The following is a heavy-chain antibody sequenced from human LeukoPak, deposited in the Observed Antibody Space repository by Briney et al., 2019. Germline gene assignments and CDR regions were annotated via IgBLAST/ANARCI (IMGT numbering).Heavy chain of an antibody. J-gene: IGHJ4*02. D-gene: IGHD1-7*01. Sequence: SETLSLTCTVSGGSISTSGYYWGWIRQPPGKGLEWIGSIFYSGTTHYNPSLQSRVTVSADTSGNQFSLRLSSVSAADTAVYYCTRRGTRQPTTTNPTPAFDYWGQGMLVTVSS. CDR2: IFYSGTT. CDR1: GGSISTSGYY. CDR3: TRRGTRQPTTTNPTPAFDY. V-gene: IGHV4-39*01.